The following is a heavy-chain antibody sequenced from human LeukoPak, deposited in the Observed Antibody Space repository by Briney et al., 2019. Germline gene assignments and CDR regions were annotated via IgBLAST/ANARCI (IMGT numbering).Heavy chain of an antibody. J-gene: IGHJ4*02. CDR1: GFTFSTYA. Sequence: GGSLRLSCAASGFTFSTYAMSWVRQAPGKGLEWVSSLSGSGGSTYYADSVKGRFTISRDNSKNTLYLQMNSLRAGDTAVYYCAKILGIAVAGKVDYWGQGTLVTVSS. D-gene: IGHD6-19*01. V-gene: IGHV3-23*01. CDR2: LSGSGGST. CDR3: AKILGIAVAGKVDY.